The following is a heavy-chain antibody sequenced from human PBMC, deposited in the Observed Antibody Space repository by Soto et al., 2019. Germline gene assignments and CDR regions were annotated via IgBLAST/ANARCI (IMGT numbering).Heavy chain of an antibody. CDR2: INHSGST. Sequence: QVQLQQWGAGLLKPSETLSLTCAVYGGSFSGYYWSWIRQPPGKGLEWIGEINHSGSTNYNPSLKRRVTISADTSNNQYSLKLSSVTAADTAVYYCARDHGRNWGQGTLVTVSS. CDR3: ARDHGRN. V-gene: IGHV4-34*01. CDR1: GGSFSGYY. J-gene: IGHJ4*02. D-gene: IGHD2-8*01.